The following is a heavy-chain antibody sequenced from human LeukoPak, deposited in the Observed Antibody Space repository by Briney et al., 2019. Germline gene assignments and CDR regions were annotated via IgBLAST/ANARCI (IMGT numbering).Heavy chain of an antibody. CDR2: ISGSGGST. J-gene: IGHJ4*02. V-gene: IGHV3-23*01. CDR1: GFTFSSYA. CDR3: AKDHPLSYDFWSGFPDY. Sequence: PGGPLRLSCAASGFTFSSYAMSWVRQAPGKGLEWVSAISGSGGSTYYADSVKGRFTISRDNSKNTLYLQMNSLRAEDTAVYYCAKDHPLSYDFWSGFPDYWGQGTLVTVSS. D-gene: IGHD3-3*01.